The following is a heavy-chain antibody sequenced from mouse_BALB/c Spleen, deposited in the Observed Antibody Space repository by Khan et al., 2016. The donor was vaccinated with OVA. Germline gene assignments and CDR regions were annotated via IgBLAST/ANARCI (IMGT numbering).Heavy chain of an antibody. J-gene: IGHJ3*01. CDR1: GYTFTSYY. Sequence: QVQLTPSGAELVKPGASVRLSCKASGYTFTSYYLYWVKPRPGPGLEWIGDINPSNGGTNFNENFKTKATLTVDKSSSTAYMQLSSLTSEDSAVYYCTRSGYGAFAYWGQGTLVTVSA. D-gene: IGHD1-1*02. CDR2: INPSNGGT. CDR3: TRSGYGAFAY. V-gene: IGHV1S81*02.